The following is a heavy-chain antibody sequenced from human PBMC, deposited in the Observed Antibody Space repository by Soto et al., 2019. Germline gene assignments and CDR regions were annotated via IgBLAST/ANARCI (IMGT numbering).Heavy chain of an antibody. CDR2: IYYGGDT. J-gene: IGHJ6*02. CDR1: GGSIATSIFY. Sequence: SETLSLTCSVSGGSIATSIFYWGWLRQTPGKGLEWIGSIYYGGDTYFNPALQSRLTISIDPSKNQVSLRLSSVTAADTAVYYCARYGRESYYGMDVWGLGTTVTVSS. V-gene: IGHV4-39*01. D-gene: IGHD1-26*01. CDR3: ARYGRESYYGMDV.